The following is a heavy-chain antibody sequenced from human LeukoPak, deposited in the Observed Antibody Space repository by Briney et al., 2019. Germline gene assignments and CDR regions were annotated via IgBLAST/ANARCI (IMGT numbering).Heavy chain of an antibody. V-gene: IGHV3-74*01. CDR1: GFTFSWYW. CDR2: INTDGSKI. J-gene: IGHJ6*02. Sequence: AGGSLRLYCSASGFTFSWYWMYRVHQTPGKGLEWVSRINTDGSKIDYADSAKGRFTISRANAKNTLYLQMNSLRADDSAVYYCVRPTNDWYGIDVWGQGTTVTVSS. D-gene: IGHD3-9*01. CDR3: VRPTNDWYGIDV.